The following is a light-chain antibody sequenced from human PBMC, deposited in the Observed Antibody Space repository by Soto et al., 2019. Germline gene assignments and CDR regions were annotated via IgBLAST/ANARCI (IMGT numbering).Light chain of an antibody. CDR2: DTS. J-gene: IGLJ1*01. CDR3: LLSYSGARV. CDR1: TGAVTSGHY. V-gene: IGLV7-46*01. Sequence: QAVVTQEPSLTVSPGGTATLTCGSSTGAVTSGHYPYWFQQKPGQAPRTLIYDTSNKHSWTPARFSGSLLGGKAALTLSGAQPEDEAEYYCLLSYSGARVFGTGTKSPS.